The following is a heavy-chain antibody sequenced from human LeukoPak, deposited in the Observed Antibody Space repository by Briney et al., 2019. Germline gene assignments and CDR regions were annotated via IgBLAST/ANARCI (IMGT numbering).Heavy chain of an antibody. CDR1: GFIFSSYG. CDR3: ARARYISNFDC. CDR2: ISYDGSNK. Sequence: GGSLRLSCAASGFIFSSYGIHWVRQAPGKGLEWVAGISYDGSNKYYADSVKGRFTISRDNSKNTLYLQMNSLRAEDTAIYYCARARYISNFDCWGQGTLVTVSS. D-gene: IGHD6-13*01. J-gene: IGHJ4*02. V-gene: IGHV3-30*03.